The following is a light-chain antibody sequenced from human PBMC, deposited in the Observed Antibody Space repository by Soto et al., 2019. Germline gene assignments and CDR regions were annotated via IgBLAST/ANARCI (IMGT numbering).Light chain of an antibody. J-gene: IGKJ2*01. CDR1: QSISSW. CDR2: DAS. V-gene: IGKV1-5*01. Sequence: DIQMTQSPSTLSASVGDRVTITCRASQSISSWLAWYQQKPGTAPKLLIYDASSLESGVPSRFSGSGSGTEFTLTISSLQPDEFATENCHQYNSYPYTFSQGTKLESK. CDR3: HQYNSYPYT.